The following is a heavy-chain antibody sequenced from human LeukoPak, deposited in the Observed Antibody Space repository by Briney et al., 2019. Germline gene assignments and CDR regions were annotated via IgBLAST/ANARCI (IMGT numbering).Heavy chain of an antibody. CDR1: ALTFSTHS. CDR2: ITGPGGSK. J-gene: IGHJ4*02. D-gene: IGHD4-23*01. V-gene: IGHV3-23*01. CDR3: AKDPPILRWSFDY. Sequence: GECLSLACAAAALTFSTHSMGSVRRTPGKGLGWDPAITGPGGSKYYADSVNGRFTISKDNSKNTLYLQMNSLRAEDTAVYYCAKDPPILRWSFDYWGQGTLVTVSS.